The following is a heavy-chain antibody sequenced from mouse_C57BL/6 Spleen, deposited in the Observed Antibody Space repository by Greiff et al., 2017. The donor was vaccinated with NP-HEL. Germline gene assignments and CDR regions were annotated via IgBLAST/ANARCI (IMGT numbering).Heavy chain of an antibody. D-gene: IGHD1-1*01. CDR2: ISSGSSTI. CDR3: ARAYGSSYYAMDY. V-gene: IGHV5-17*01. Sequence: EVKLVEPGGGLVKPGGSLKLSCAASGFTFSDYGMHWVRQAPEKGLEWVAYISSGSSTIYYADTVKGRFTISRDNAKNTLFLQMTSLRSEDTAMYYCARAYGSSYYAMDYWGQGTSVTVSS. CDR1: GFTFSDYG. J-gene: IGHJ4*01.